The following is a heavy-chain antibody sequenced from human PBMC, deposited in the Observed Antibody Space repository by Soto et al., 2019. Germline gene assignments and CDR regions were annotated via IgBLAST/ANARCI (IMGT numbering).Heavy chain of an antibody. D-gene: IGHD6-13*01. V-gene: IGHV3-33*01. Sequence: HPGGSLRLSCAASGFTFSSYGMHWVRQAPGKGLEWVAVIWYDGSNKYYADSVKGRFTISRDNSKNTLYLQMNSLRAEDTAVYYCARDRVYSSSWYWTDYWGQGTLVTVSS. J-gene: IGHJ4*02. CDR3: ARDRVYSSSWYWTDY. CDR2: IWYDGSNK. CDR1: GFTFSSYG.